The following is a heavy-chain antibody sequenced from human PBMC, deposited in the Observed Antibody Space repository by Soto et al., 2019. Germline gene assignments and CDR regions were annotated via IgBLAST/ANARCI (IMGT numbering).Heavy chain of an antibody. J-gene: IGHJ6*03. D-gene: IGHD3-10*01. V-gene: IGHV4-59*08. CDR3: ARRYGSGSPSNYYYYYYMDV. CDR1: GDSISSYY. Sequence: SETLSLTCTVSGDSISSYYWSWIRQPPGKGLEWIGYIYYSGSTNYNPSLKSRVTISVDTSKNQFSLKLSSVTAADTAVYYCARRYGSGSPSNYYYYYYMDVWGKGTTVTVSS. CDR2: IYYSGST.